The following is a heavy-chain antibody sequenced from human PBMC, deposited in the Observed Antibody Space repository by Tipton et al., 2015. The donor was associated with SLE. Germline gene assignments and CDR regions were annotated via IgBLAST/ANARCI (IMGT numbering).Heavy chain of an antibody. D-gene: IGHD5-18*01. CDR1: GYSFNTYW. V-gene: IGHV5-51*01. CDR3: ARSRYTYGYGFDY. CDR2: IYPDDSDT. Sequence: SLRLSCKGFGYSFNTYWIAWVRQMPGKGLEWVGIIYPDDSDTRYSPSFQGQVTISADKSIDTAYLQWDSLRASDTAMYYCARSRYTYGYGFDYWGQGTLVTVAS. J-gene: IGHJ4*01.